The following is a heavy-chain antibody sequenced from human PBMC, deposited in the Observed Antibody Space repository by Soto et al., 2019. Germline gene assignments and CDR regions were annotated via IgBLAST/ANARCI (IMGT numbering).Heavy chain of an antibody. J-gene: IGHJ4*02. Sequence: GASVKVSCKASGGTFSSSAISWVRQAPGQGLEWMGGIIPIFGTANYAQKFQGRVTITADESTSTVYMELSSLRSEDTAVYYCAREYGGQFDYWGQGTLVTVSS. CDR3: AREYGGQFDY. CDR1: GGTFSSSA. CDR2: IIPIFGTA. V-gene: IGHV1-69*13. D-gene: IGHD4-17*01.